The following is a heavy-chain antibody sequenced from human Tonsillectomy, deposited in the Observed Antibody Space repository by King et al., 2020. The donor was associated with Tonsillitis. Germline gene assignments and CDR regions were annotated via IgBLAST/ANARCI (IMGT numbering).Heavy chain of an antibody. J-gene: IGHJ3*01. CDR2: ISYDGSQK. CDR3: VKGGRLPMSGFYL. CDR1: GFTFSYYS. V-gene: IGHV3-30-3*01. Sequence: VQLVESGGGVVQPGGSLRLSCAASGFTFSYYSMHWVRQAPGKGLEWVALISYDGSQKKYADSVEGRFTLPRDNSKNTLSLEMNSPKPEDTALYYCVKGGRLPMSGFYLWGQGTMVTVSS. D-gene: IGHD3-10*02.